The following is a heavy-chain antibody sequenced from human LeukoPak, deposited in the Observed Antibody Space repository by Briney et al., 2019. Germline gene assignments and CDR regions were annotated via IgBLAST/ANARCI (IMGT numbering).Heavy chain of an antibody. D-gene: IGHD6-19*01. Sequence: ASVKVSCKASGYTFTSYGISWVRQAPGQGLEWMGWISAYNGNTNYAQKLQGRVTMTTDTSTSTAYMELRSLRSDDTAVYYCASESPGGGRGWFRGDAFDIWGQGTMVTVSS. CDR3: ASESPGGGRGWFRGDAFDI. CDR1: GYTFTSYG. CDR2: ISAYNGNT. J-gene: IGHJ3*02. V-gene: IGHV1-18*01.